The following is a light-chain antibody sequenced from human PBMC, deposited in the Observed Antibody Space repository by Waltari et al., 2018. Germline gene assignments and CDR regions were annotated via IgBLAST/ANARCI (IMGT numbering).Light chain of an antibody. CDR2: GAS. Sequence: EIVLTQSPGTLSLSPGERATLSCRASQSVTSNCLAWYKQKPGQAPRLLIYGASSRATGIPDRFSGSGSGTDFTLTISRLEPTDSALYYCQQYGSSPPWTFGQGTKVEIK. CDR1: QSVTSNC. CDR3: QQYGSSPPWT. J-gene: IGKJ1*01. V-gene: IGKV3-20*01.